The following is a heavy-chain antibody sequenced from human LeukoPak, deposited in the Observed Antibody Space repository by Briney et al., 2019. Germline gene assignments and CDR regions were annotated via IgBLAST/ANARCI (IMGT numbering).Heavy chain of an antibody. Sequence: SVKVSCKASGGTFSSYAISWVRQAPGQGLEWMGGIIPIFGTANYAQKFQGRVTITTDESTSTAYMELSSLRSEDTAVYYCARLECSSTSCYLVGAFDIWGQGTMVTVSS. J-gene: IGHJ3*02. CDR2: IIPIFGTA. D-gene: IGHD2-2*01. V-gene: IGHV1-69*05. CDR3: ARLECSSTSCYLVGAFDI. CDR1: GGTFSSYA.